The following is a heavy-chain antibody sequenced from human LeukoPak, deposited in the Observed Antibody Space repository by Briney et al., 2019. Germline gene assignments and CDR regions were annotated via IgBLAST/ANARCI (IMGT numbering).Heavy chain of an antibody. D-gene: IGHD2-2*01. CDR2: IRSKAHSYAT. CDR1: GFTFSGSA. CDR3: TAYCSSISCYELIDY. J-gene: IGHJ4*02. Sequence: PGGSLTLSCAASGFTFSGSAMHWARQASGKGLEWVGRIRSKAHSYATAYAASVKRRFTVSRDDSKNTAYLQMNSLKTEDTAVYYCTAYCSSISCYELIDYWGQGTLVTVSS. V-gene: IGHV3-73*01.